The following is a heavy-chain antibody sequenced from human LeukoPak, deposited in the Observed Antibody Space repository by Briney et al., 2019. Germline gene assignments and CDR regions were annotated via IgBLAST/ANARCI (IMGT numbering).Heavy chain of an antibody. CDR1: GFTFSSYA. Sequence: GGSLRLSCAASGFTFSSYAMHWVRQAPGKGLEYVSAISSNEGSTYYANSVKGRFTISRDNSKNTLYLQMGSLRAEDMAVYYCARGARHPKVTLGYWGQGTLVTVSS. J-gene: IGHJ4*02. CDR3: ARGARHPKVTLGY. V-gene: IGHV3-64*01. D-gene: IGHD5-18*01. CDR2: ISSNEGST.